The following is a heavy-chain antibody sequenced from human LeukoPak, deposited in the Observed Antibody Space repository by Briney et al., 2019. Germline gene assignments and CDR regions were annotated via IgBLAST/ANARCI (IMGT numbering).Heavy chain of an antibody. CDR3: ARASAHRGIAVAGVYWYFDL. CDR2: IYYSGST. CDR1: GGSISGYY. D-gene: IGHD6-19*01. Sequence: PSETLSLTCTVSGGSISGYYWSWIRQPPGEGLEWIAYIYYSGSTNYNPSLKSRLTISVDTSKNQFSLKLTSVTAADTAVYYCARASAHRGIAVAGVYWYFDLWGRGTLVTVSS. J-gene: IGHJ2*01. V-gene: IGHV4-59*01.